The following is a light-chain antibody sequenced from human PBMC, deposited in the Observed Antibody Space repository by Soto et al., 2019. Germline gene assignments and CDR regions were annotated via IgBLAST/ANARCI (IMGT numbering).Light chain of an antibody. CDR2: GVY. Sequence: IVLTQSPGTLSLSPGERATLSCRASQTGNNNYLAWYQHKSGQAPRLLIYGVYTRASGIPDRFSGSGSGTEFTLTIDRLQSADFAVYYCQQYDRWPVTFGGGTTV. V-gene: IGKV3-20*01. CDR3: QQYDRWPVT. CDR1: QTGNNNY. J-gene: IGKJ4*01.